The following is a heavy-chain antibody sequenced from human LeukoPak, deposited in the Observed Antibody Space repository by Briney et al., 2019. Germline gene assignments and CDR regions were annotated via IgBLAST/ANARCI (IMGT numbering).Heavy chain of an antibody. V-gene: IGHV3-21*01. D-gene: IGHD4-17*01. Sequence: GGSLRLSCAASEFTFSVYTINWVRQAPGKGLEWVSFISSSSNYIYYADSVKGRFTISRDNAKNSLYLQMNSLRAEGTAVYYCARCNNDYGDYVFDYWGQGTLVTVSS. J-gene: IGHJ4*02. CDR3: ARCNNDYGDYVFDY. CDR1: EFTFSVYT. CDR2: ISSSSNYI.